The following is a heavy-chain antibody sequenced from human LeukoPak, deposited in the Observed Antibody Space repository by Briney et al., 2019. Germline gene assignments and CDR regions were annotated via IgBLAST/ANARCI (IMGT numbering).Heavy chain of an antibody. D-gene: IGHD5-12*01. V-gene: IGHV3-23*01. J-gene: IGHJ4*02. Sequence: SGGSLRLSCAASGFTFSTYAMSWVRQAPGKGLDWVSTIRGSGGSNTYYADSVQGRFTISRDNSKNTLYLQMNTLRAEDTAVYYCAKGVLRPSPDYWGQGTLVTVSS. CDR1: GFTFSTYA. CDR3: AKGVLRPSPDY. CDR2: IRGSGGSNT.